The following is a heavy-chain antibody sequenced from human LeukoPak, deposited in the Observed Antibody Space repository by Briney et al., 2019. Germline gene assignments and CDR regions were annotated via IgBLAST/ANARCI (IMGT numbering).Heavy chain of an antibody. J-gene: IGHJ5*02. CDR1: GGSISSGGYY. Sequence: SETLSLTCTVSGGSISSGGYYWSWIRQPPGKGLEWIGYIYHSGSTYYNPSLKSRVTISVDRSKNQFSLKLSSVTAADTAVYYCARSYGYSSSSGTFDPWGQGTLVTVSS. CDR3: ARSYGYSSSSGTFDP. V-gene: IGHV4-30-2*01. CDR2: IYHSGST. D-gene: IGHD6-13*01.